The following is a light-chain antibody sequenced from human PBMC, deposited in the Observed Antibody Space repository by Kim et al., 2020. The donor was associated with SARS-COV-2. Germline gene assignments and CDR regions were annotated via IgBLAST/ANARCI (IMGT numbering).Light chain of an antibody. CDR3: QQSYSTPYS. CDR2: AAA. Sequence: SAAVGDRVTSTCRASQSISSYLNWYQQKPGKAPKLLIYAAASLQSGVPSRFSGSGSGTDFTLTISSLQPADFATYYCQQSYSTPYSFGQGTKLEI. CDR1: QSISSY. J-gene: IGKJ2*03. V-gene: IGKV1-39*01.